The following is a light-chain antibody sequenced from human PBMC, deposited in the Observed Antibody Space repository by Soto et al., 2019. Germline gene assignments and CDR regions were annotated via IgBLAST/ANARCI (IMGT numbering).Light chain of an antibody. J-gene: IGKJ1*01. Sequence: DIRLTQSPGTLSFCPWERATLSCRASQSVSSSYLAWYQQKPGQAPRLLIYGASSRATGIPDRFSGSGSGTDFTLTIRRLEPEDLAVYFCQQYGSSPTWTFGQGTKVDIK. V-gene: IGKV3-20*01. CDR3: QQYGSSPTWT. CDR2: GAS. CDR1: QSVSSSY.